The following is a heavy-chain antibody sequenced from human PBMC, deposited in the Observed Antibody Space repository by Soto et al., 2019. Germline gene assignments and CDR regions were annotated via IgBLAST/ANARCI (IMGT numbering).Heavy chain of an antibody. J-gene: IGHJ6*02. CDR2: MNPNSGNT. D-gene: IGHD6-13*01. Sequence: ASVKVSCKASGYTFTSYDINWVRQATGQGLEWMGWMNPNSGNTGYAQKFQGRVTMTRNTSISTAYMELSSLRSEDTAVYYCARGAAGTGYYYYYGMDVWGQGTTVTVSS. V-gene: IGHV1-8*01. CDR1: GYTFTSYD. CDR3: ARGAAGTGYYYYYGMDV.